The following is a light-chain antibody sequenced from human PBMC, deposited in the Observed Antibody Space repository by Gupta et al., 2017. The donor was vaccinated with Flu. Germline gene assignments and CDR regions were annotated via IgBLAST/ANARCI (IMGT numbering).Light chain of an antibody. CDR2: WAS. J-gene: IGKJ5*01. V-gene: IGKV4-1*01. CDR1: RSVLYSANNKNH. Sequence: DLVMTQSPDCLPVSLGASAHIKCKTSRSVLYSANNKNHLSWYQQKPGQPPKLLIYWASTRESGVPDRFSGSGSGTDFTLTISSLQAEDVAVYYCQQYYSPPQTFGQGTRLEIK. CDR3: QQYYSPPQT.